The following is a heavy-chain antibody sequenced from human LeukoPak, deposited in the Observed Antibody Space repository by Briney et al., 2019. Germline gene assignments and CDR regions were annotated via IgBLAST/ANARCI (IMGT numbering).Heavy chain of an antibody. D-gene: IGHD3-16*02. V-gene: IGHV3-21*01. CDR3: ARDSGDYVWGSYRHDAFDI. CDR2: ISSSSTYI. Sequence: TGGSLRLSCAASGFTFSSYSMNWVRQAPGKGLEWVSSISSSSTYIYYADSVKGRFTISRDNAKNSLSLQMNSLRAEDTAVYYCARDSGDYVWGSYRHDAFDIWGQGTMVTVSS. CDR1: GFTFSSYS. J-gene: IGHJ3*02.